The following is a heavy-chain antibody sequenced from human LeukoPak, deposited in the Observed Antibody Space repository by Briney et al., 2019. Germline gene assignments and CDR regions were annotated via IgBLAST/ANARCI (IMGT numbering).Heavy chain of an antibody. D-gene: IGHD3-10*01. CDR2: MNPNSGNT. Sequence: ASVKVSCKASGYTFTSYDINWVRQATGQGLEWMGWMNPNSGNTGYAQKFQGRVTMTRNTSISTAYMELSSLRSEDTAVYYCARELRTDYYHYYMDVWGKGTTVTVSS. V-gene: IGHV1-8*01. J-gene: IGHJ6*03. CDR1: GYTFTSYD. CDR3: ARELRTDYYHYYMDV.